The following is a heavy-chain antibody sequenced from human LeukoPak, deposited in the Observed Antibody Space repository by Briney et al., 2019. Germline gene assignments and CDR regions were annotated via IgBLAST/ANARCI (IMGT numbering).Heavy chain of an antibody. CDR2: IIPIFGTA. V-gene: IGHV1-69*13. D-gene: IGHD6-13*01. J-gene: IGHJ4*02. Sequence: GASVKVSCKASGGTFSSYAISWVRQAPGQGLEWMGGIIPIFGTANYAQKFQGRVTITADESTSTAYMELSSLRSEDTAVYYCARGLTRIAAAAQYYFDHWGQGTLVTVSS. CDR1: GGTFSSYA. CDR3: ARGLTRIAAAAQYYFDH.